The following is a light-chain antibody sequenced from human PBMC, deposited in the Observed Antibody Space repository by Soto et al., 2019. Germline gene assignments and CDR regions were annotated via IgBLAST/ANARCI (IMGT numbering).Light chain of an antibody. CDR3: QQYGSSPLT. V-gene: IGKV3-20*01. J-gene: IGKJ3*01. Sequence: EIVLTQSPGTLSLSPGERGTLSCRASQSVSNNYLAWYQQKPGQAPRLLIYGAYTRATGITDRFSGSGSGTDFTLTISRLEPEDFAVYYCQQYGSSPLTFGPGTKVDIK. CDR2: GAY. CDR1: QSVSNNY.